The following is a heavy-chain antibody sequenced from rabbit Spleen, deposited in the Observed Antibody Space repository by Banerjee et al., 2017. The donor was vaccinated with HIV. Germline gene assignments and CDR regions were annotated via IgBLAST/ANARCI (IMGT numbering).Heavy chain of an antibody. Sequence: QQRLVESGGGLVKPGGTLTLTCTVSGFYFSSNWICWVRQAPGKGLEWIACIDTGSSGFTYFATWAKGRFTCSKTSSTTVTLQVTRLTAADTATYFCARDAGRGDYIDGVFNLWGQGTLVTVS. CDR2: IDTGSSGFT. V-gene: IGHV1S45*01. J-gene: IGHJ4*01. CDR3: ARDAGRGDYIDGVFNL. CDR1: GFYFSSNW. D-gene: IGHD8-1*01.